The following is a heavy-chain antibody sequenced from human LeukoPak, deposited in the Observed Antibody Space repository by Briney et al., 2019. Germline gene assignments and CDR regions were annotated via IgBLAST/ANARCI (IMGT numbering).Heavy chain of an antibody. J-gene: IGHJ4*02. CDR1: GFTVTRNF. CDR2: IYSDGNT. Sequence: SGGSQRLSCAASGFTVTRNFMSWVRQAPGKGLEWVSVIYSDGNTYYADSVKGRFTVSRDTSKNTMSLQMNSLRGEDTAVYYCARGSSDDLKSFGSWGQLTLVTVSP. CDR3: ARGSSDDLKSFGS. V-gene: IGHV3-53*01. D-gene: IGHD3/OR15-3a*01.